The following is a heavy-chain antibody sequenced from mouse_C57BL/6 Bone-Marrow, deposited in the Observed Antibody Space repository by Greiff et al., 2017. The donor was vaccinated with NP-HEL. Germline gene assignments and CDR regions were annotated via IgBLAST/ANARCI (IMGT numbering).Heavy chain of an antibody. CDR2: IDPEDGDT. D-gene: IGHD1-1*01. CDR1: GFNIKDYY. J-gene: IGHJ1*03. V-gene: IGHV14-1*01. CDR3: TTVHYGSIYWYFDV. Sequence: EVQLQQSGAELVRPGASVKLSCTASGFNIKDYYMHWVKQRPEQGLEWIGRIDPEDGDTESAPKFQGKATMTADTSSNTACLQLSSLTSEDTAVYYCTTVHYGSIYWYFDVWGTGTTVTVSS.